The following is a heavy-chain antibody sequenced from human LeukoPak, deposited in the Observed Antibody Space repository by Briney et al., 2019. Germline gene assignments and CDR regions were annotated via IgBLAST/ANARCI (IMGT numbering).Heavy chain of an antibody. CDR1: GFTFSNNA. Sequence: PGGSLRLSCAVSGFTFSNNAMHWVRQAPGKGLEYVSAISTDGGAAYYTDSVKGRFTISRDNTKNTLYLQMSSMRTEDTSVYYCVNSGDSRYCDYWGQGTLVTVSS. D-gene: IGHD5-12*01. J-gene: IGHJ4*02. CDR2: ISTDGGAA. CDR3: VNSGDSRYCDY. V-gene: IGHV3-64*03.